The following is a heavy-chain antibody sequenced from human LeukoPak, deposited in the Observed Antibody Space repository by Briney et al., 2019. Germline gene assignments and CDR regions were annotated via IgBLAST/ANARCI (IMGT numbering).Heavy chain of an antibody. D-gene: IGHD7-27*01. CDR3: ARLQGRWGGRYYYYYGMDV. V-gene: IGHV5-51*07. Sequence: GESLKISCKASGYSFTSYWIGWVHQMPGKGLEWMGIIYPGDSETRYSPSFQGQVTISADTSISTAYLHWSSLKASDTAMYYCARLQGRWGGRYYYYYGMDVWGQGTTVTVSS. CDR1: GYSFTSYW. CDR2: IYPGDSET. J-gene: IGHJ6*02.